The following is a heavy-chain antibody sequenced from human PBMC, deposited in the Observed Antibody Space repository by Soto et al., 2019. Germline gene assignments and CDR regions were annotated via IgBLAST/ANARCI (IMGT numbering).Heavy chain of an antibody. CDR1: GDSVSSNSAA. D-gene: IGHD3-3*01. CDR3: ARGRGGYYDFWSGRMGGAFDI. Sequence: SQTLSLTCAIPGDSVSSNSAAWNWIRQSPSRGLEWLGRTYYRSKWYNDYAVSVKSRITINPDTSKNQFSLQLNSVTPEDTAVYYCARGRGGYYDFWSGRMGGAFDIWGQGTMVTVSS. J-gene: IGHJ3*02. CDR2: TYYRSKWYN. V-gene: IGHV6-1*01.